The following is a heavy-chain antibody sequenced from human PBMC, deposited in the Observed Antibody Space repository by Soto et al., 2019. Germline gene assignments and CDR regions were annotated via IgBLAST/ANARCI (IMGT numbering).Heavy chain of an antibody. D-gene: IGHD6-19*01. J-gene: IGHJ4*02. V-gene: IGHV3-74*01. Sequence: EVQLVESGGGLVQPGGSLRLSCTASGFTFSSDWMHWVRQAPGKGPVWVSRMNGGGSRTNYADLVKGRFAISRDNAKKTLYLQMYSLSADAPAVYYCARGPRGWYGFDYWGRGTLVTVSS. CDR2: MNGGGSRT. CDR1: GFTFSSDW. CDR3: ARGPRGWYGFDY.